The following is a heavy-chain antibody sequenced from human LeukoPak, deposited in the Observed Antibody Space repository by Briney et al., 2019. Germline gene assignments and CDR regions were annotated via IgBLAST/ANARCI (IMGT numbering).Heavy chain of an antibody. CDR1: GGSFSGYY. CDR2: INHSGST. D-gene: IGHD4-11*01. Sequence: SETLSLTCAVYGGSFSGYYWSWIRQPPGKGLEWIGEINHSGSTNYNPSLKSRVTISVDTSKNQFSLKLSSVTAADTAVYYCARGFVGSQYWGQGTLVTVSS. V-gene: IGHV4-34*01. CDR3: ARGFVGSQY. J-gene: IGHJ4*02.